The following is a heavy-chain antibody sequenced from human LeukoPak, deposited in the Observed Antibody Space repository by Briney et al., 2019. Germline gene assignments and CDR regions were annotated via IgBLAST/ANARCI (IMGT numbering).Heavy chain of an antibody. V-gene: IGHV1-69*05. CDR1: GGTFSSYA. CDR3: ARGYDFWSGYYTGLGGAFDI. D-gene: IGHD3-3*01. Sequence: SVKVSCKASGGTFSSYAISWVRQAPGQGLEWMGGIIPIFGTANYAQKFQGRVTITTDESTSTAYMELSSLRSEDTAVYYCARGYDFWSGYYTGLGGAFDIWGQGTMVTVSS. J-gene: IGHJ3*02. CDR2: IIPIFGTA.